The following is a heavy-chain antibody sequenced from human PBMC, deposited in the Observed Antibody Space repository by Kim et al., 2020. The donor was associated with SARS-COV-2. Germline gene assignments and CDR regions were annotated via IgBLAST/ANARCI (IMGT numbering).Heavy chain of an antibody. V-gene: IGHV1-69*13. CDR3: ARERSGDYGGNYYYYGMDV. CDR1: GGTFSSYA. J-gene: IGHJ6*02. Sequence: SVKVSCKASGGTFSSYAISWVRQAPGQGLEWMGGIIPIFGTANYAQKFQGRVTITADESTSTAYMELSSLRSEDTAVYYCARERSGDYGGNYYYYGMDVWGQGTTVTVSS. CDR2: IIPIFGTA. D-gene: IGHD4-17*01.